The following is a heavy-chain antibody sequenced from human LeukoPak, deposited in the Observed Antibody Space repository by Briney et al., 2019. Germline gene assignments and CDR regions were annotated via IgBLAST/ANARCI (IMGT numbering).Heavy chain of an antibody. CDR1: GYTFTGYY. Sequence: ASVKVSCKASGYTFTGYYLHWVRQAPGQGLEWMGWINPNSGGTNYAQKFQGRVTMTRDTSISTAYMELSRLRSDDTAVYYCARQSRSGWYSDFDYWGQGTLVTVSS. CDR2: INPNSGGT. J-gene: IGHJ4*02. V-gene: IGHV1-2*02. D-gene: IGHD6-19*01. CDR3: ARQSRSGWYSDFDY.